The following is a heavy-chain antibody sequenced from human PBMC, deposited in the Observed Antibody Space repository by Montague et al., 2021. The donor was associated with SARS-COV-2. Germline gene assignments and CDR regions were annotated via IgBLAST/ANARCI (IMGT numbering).Heavy chain of an antibody. CDR1: GFLFHLYA. CDR3: ARTYHYDSSGFPGPYYFDF. CDR2: ISYDGSNE. D-gene: IGHD3-22*01. Sequence: YLRLSCAASGFLFHLYAMHWVRQAPGQGLEWVAVISYDGSNEFYADSVQGRFTISRDNSGNTVSLQMHSLRAEDTAVYYCARTYHYDSSGFPGPYYFDFWGQGTPVTVSS. V-gene: IGHV3-30*17. J-gene: IGHJ4*02.